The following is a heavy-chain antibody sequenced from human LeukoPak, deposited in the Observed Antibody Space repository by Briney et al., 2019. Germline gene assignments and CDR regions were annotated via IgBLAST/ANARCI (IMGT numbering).Heavy chain of an antibody. V-gene: IGHV3-74*01. Sequence: GGSLRLSCAASGFTFSSYWMHWVRQAPGKGLVWVSRINSDGSSTGYADSVKGRFTISRDNAKNTLYLQMNSLRAEDTAVYYCARGGFWSGYNWFDPWGQGTLVTVSS. J-gene: IGHJ5*02. CDR1: GFTFSSYW. CDR3: ARGGFWSGYNWFDP. D-gene: IGHD3-3*01. CDR2: INSDGSST.